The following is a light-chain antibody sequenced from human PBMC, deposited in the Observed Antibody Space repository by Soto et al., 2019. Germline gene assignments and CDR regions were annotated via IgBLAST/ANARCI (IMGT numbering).Light chain of an antibody. CDR2: AAS. Sequence: DVPMTQSPSSLSASVGDRVSITSRASQSISTYLNWYQQKPGKAPKLLIYAASSLQSGVPSRFSGSGSGTDFTLTISSLQPEDFATYYCQQSYNSPITFGQGTRLEIK. CDR3: QQSYNSPIT. V-gene: IGKV1-39*01. J-gene: IGKJ5*01. CDR1: QSISTY.